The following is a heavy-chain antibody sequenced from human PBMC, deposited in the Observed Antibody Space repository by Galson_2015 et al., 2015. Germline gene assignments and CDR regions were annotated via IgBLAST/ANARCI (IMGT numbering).Heavy chain of an antibody. CDR2: IKSKTDGGTT. Sequence: SLRLSCAASEFTSSNAWMSWVRQAPGKGLEWVGRIKSKTDGGTTDYAAPVKGRFTISRDDSKNTLYLQMNSLKTEDTAVYYCTTAVSGGWYYYYGMDVWGQGTTVTVSS. V-gene: IGHV3-15*01. CDR3: TTAVSGGWYYYYGMDV. D-gene: IGHD6-19*01. J-gene: IGHJ6*02. CDR1: EFTSSNAW.